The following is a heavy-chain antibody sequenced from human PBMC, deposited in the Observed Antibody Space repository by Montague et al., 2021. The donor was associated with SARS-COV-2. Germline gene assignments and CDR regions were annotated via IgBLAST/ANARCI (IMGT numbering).Heavy chain of an antibody. CDR1: GGSFSVSGYY. Sequence: SETLSLTCAVYGGSFSVSGYYWSWIRQPPGKGLEWIGYIYYSGSTNYNPSLKSRVTISVDTSKNQFSLKLSSVTAADTAVYYCARDPWRITIFGVVTRYGMDVWGQGTTVTISS. CDR3: ARDPWRITIFGVVTRYGMDV. V-gene: IGHV4-61*08. D-gene: IGHD3-3*01. CDR2: IYYSGST. J-gene: IGHJ6*02.